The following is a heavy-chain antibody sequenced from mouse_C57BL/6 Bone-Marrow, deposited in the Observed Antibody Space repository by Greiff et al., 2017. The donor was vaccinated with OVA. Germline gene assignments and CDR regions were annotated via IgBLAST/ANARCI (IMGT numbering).Heavy chain of an antibody. CDR3: TTYGNYDAMDY. V-gene: IGHV14-4*01. CDR2: IDPENGDT. D-gene: IGHD2-1*01. J-gene: IGHJ4*01. CDR1: GFNIKDDY. Sequence: VQLQQSGAELVRPGASVKLSCTASGFNIKDDYMHWVKQRPEQGLEWIGWIDPENGDTEYASKFQGKATITADPSSNTAYLQLSSLTSEDTAVYYCTTYGNYDAMDYWGQGTSVTVSS.